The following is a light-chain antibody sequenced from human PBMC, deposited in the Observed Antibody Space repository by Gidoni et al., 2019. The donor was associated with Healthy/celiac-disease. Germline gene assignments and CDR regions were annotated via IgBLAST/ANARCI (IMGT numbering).Light chain of an antibody. J-gene: IGKJ2*01. CDR2: DAA. V-gene: IGKV1-33*01. CDR3: QQHDNPFGYT. Sequence: DIQMTQSPSSLSASVGDRVTITCQASQDISNDLIWYQQKPGKSPKRLIYDAANLETGVPSRFSGSGSGTNFTFTISSLQPEDIATYYCQQHDNPFGYTFGQGTKLEIK. CDR1: QDISND.